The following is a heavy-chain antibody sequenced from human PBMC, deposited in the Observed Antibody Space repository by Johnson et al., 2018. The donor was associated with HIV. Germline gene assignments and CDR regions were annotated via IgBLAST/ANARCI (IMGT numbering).Heavy chain of an antibody. Sequence: VQLVESGGGVVQPGRSLRLSCAASGFTFDDYGMTWVRQAPGKGLEWVSGINWNGGSTGYADSVKGRFTISRDNARDSLYLQMNSLRAEDTAVYYCASLSGGAFDIWGQGTMVTVSS. CDR1: GFTFDDYG. J-gene: IGHJ3*02. V-gene: IGHV3-20*04. D-gene: IGHD2/OR15-2a*01. CDR3: ASLSGGAFDI. CDR2: INWNGGST.